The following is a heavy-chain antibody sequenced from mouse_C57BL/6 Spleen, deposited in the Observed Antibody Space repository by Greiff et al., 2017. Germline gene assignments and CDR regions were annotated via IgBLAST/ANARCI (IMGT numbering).Heavy chain of an antibody. J-gene: IGHJ3*01. CDR2: LDPSDSYT. V-gene: IGHV1-69*01. Sequence: QVQLQQPGAELVMPGASVKLSCKASGYTFTSYWMHWVKQRPGQGLEWIGELDPSDSYTNYNQKFKGKSTLTVDKSSSTAYMQLSSLTSEDSAVYYCARGPTTVVEGAWFAYWGQGTLVTVSA. CDR1: GYTFTSYW. D-gene: IGHD1-1*01. CDR3: ARGPTTVVEGAWFAY.